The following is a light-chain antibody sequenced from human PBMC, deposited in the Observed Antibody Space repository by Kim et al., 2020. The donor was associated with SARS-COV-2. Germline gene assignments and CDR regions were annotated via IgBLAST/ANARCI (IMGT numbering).Light chain of an antibody. CDR2: TNN. J-gene: IGLJ2*01. CDR1: TSNIETNT. Sequence: ELTQPPSVSGTPGQRVSISCSGGTSNIETNTVNWYQQLPGAAPKLLIHTNNQRPSGVPDRFSGSRFGTSASLTISGLQSEDEADYFCAAWEDSPGGYVVFGGGTQLTVL. V-gene: IGLV1-44*01. CDR3: AAWEDSPGGYVV.